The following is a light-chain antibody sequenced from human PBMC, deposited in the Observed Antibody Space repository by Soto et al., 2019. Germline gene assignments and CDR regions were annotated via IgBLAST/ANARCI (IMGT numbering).Light chain of an antibody. CDR1: SGSIASNY. CDR3: QSYDSSNPWV. J-gene: IGLJ3*02. CDR2: EDN. V-gene: IGLV6-57*03. Sequence: NFMLTQPHSVSESPGKTVTISCTRSSGSIASNYVQWYQQRPGSAPTTVIYEDNQRPSGVPDRFSGSIDSSSNSASLTISGLKTEDEADYYSQSYDSSNPWVFGGGTKVTVL.